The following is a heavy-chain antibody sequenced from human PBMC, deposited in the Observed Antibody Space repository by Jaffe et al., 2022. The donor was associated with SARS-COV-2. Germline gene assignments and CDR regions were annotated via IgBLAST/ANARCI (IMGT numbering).Heavy chain of an antibody. V-gene: IGHV3-23*01. CDR1: GFTFSSYA. CDR2: ISGSGGST. CDR3: ANPGYSSSWYLH. Sequence: EVQLLESGGGLVQPGGSLRLSCAASGFTFSSYAMSWVRQAPGKGLEWVSAISGSGGSTYYADSVKGRFTISRDNSKNTLYLQMNSLRAEDTAVYYCANPGYSSSWYLHWGQGTLVTVSS. D-gene: IGHD6-13*01. J-gene: IGHJ4*02.